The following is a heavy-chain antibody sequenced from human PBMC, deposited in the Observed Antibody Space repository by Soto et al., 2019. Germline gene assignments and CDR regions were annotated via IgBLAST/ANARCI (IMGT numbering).Heavy chain of an antibody. CDR2: IYYSGST. Sequence: SETLSLTCTVSGGSISSSSYYWGWIRQPPGKGLEWIGSIYYSGSTYYNPSLKSRVTISVDTSKNQFSLKLSSVTAADTAVYYCARHSLADSWFYPPFQLVVPAATGWDWFDPWGQGTLVTVSS. CDR1: GGSISSSSYY. J-gene: IGHJ5*02. CDR3: ARHSLADSWFYPPFQLVVPAATGWDWFDP. V-gene: IGHV4-39*01. D-gene: IGHD2-2*01.